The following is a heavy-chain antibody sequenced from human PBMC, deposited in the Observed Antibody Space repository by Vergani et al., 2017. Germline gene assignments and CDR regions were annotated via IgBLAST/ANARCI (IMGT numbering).Heavy chain of an antibody. D-gene: IGHD3/OR15-3a*01. J-gene: IGHJ6*04. CDR2: IRDKDYNYAT. Sequence: EVHLVESGGGLVQPGESLKLSCATSGLTFSDSAIHWVRQTSGKGLEWIGRIRDKDYNYATVYAVSVKGRFTISRDDSKKTAYLQMNGLTTEDTAVYYCCYDFWAGYDSGDVWGKGTTVTVSS. CDR1: GLTFSDSA. CDR3: CYDFWAGYDSGDV. V-gene: IGHV3-73*02.